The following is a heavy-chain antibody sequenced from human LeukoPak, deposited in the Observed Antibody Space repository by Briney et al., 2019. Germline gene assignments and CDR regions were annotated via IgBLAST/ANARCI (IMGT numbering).Heavy chain of an antibody. D-gene: IGHD2-21*02. CDR2: ISNSGSSI. CDR3: ARTANFDY. CDR1: GFTFSDYY. V-gene: IGHV3-11*04. Sequence: GGSLRLSCTASGFTFSDYYMNWIRQAPGKGLEWVSYISNSGSSIYYADSVKGRFTISRDNAKNSLYLQMNSLRAEDTAVYYCARTANFDYWGQGTLVTVSS. J-gene: IGHJ4*02.